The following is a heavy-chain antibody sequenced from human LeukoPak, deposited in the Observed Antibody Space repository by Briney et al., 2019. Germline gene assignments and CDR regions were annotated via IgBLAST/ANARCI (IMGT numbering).Heavy chain of an antibody. Sequence: PGGSLRRSCVASGYTFSSFSINWVRQAPGKGLEWVSSISVRSNYIYYADSVRGRFSISRDDARDSLFLQMNSLRAEDTAVYYCVRLRRNSDTSGYYYYYDFWGQGTLVTVSS. J-gene: IGHJ4*02. V-gene: IGHV3-21*01. D-gene: IGHD3-22*01. CDR2: ISVRSNYI. CDR3: VRLRRNSDTSGYYYYYDF. CDR1: GYTFSSFS.